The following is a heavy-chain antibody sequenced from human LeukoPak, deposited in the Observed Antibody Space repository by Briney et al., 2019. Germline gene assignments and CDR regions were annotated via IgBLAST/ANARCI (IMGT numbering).Heavy chain of an antibody. CDR3: ARDVHYSDTSGYRY. CDR2: INTDGSST. D-gene: IGHD3-22*01. V-gene: IGHV3-74*01. CDR1: GFTFSSYW. J-gene: IGHJ4*02. Sequence: GGSLRLSCAASGFTFSSYWMHWVRQAPGKGLVWVSRINTDGSSTSYADSVKGRFTNSRDNAKTTLYLQLNSLRAEDTAVYYCARDVHYSDTSGYRYWGQGTLVTVSS.